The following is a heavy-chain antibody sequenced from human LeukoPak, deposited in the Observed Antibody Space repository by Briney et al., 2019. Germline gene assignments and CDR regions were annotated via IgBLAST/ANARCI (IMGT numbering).Heavy chain of an antibody. V-gene: IGHV3-33*01. CDR3: ARDLAAAGTWFDP. J-gene: IGHJ5*02. D-gene: IGHD6-13*01. Sequence: GGSLRLSCAASGFTFSSYGMHWVRQAPGKGLEWAAVIWYDTSNKYYADSVKGRFTISRDNSKNTLYLQMNSLRAEDTAVYYCARDLAAAGTWFDPWGQGALVTVSS. CDR1: GFTFSSYG. CDR2: IWYDTSNK.